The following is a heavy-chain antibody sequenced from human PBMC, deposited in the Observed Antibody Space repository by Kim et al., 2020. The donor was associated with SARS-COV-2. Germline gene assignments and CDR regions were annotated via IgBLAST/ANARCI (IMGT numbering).Heavy chain of an antibody. D-gene: IGHD3-10*01. J-gene: IGHJ6*02. Sequence: GGSLRLSCAASGLSFDSYAMNWVRQAPGNGLEWVAVISFDGRNKDYADSVKGRFTISRDNSKSTLHLQMNSLRVEDTAVYYCARGNYYESVSLSDYYNRMDVWGQGTTVTVSS. CDR3: ARGNYYESVSLSDYYNRMDV. V-gene: IGHV3-30-3*01. CDR2: ISFDGRNK. CDR1: GLSFDSYA.